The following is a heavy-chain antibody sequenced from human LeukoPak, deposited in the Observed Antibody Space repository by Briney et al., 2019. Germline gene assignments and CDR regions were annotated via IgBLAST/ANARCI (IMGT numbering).Heavy chain of an antibody. CDR3: ARGSDH. Sequence: GGSLRLSCAASGFTFSSYAMHWVRQAPGKGLEWVSFISSSGSYIYNADSVRGRFTISRDNAKNSLYLQMNSLIVEDTAVYYCARGSDHWGQGTLVTVSS. V-gene: IGHV3-21*01. CDR2: ISSSGSYI. CDR1: GFTFSSYA. J-gene: IGHJ5*02.